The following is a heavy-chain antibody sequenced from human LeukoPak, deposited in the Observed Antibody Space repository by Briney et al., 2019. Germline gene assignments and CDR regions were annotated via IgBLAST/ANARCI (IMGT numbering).Heavy chain of an antibody. CDR3: AKDLAGSGSYSFDY. J-gene: IGHJ4*02. V-gene: IGHV3-23*01. CDR1: GFTFSNCA. Sequence: GGSLRLSCAASGFTFSNCAMNWVRQAPGRGLEWVSAISGSGGSTYYADSVKGRFTISRDNSKNTLYLQMNSLRAEDTAVYYCAKDLAGSGSYSFDYWGQGTLVTVSS. D-gene: IGHD1-26*01. CDR2: ISGSGGST.